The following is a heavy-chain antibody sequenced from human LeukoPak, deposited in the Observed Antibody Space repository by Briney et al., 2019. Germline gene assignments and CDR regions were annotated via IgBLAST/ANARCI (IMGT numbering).Heavy chain of an antibody. V-gene: IGHV3-21*01. CDR1: GFTFSSYS. D-gene: IGHD2-15*01. Sequence: GGSLRLSCAASGFTFSSYSMNWVRQAPGKGLEWVSSISSSSSYIYYADSVKGRFTISRDNAKNSLYLQMNSLRAEDTAVHYCARAGYCSGGSCYFPNVFDYWGQGTLVTVSS. CDR3: ARAGYCSGGSCYFPNVFDY. CDR2: ISSSSSYI. J-gene: IGHJ4*02.